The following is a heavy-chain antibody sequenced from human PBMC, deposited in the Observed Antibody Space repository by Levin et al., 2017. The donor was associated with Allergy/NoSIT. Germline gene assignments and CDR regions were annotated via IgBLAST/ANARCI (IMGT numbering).Heavy chain of an antibody. CDR1: GFSFGDFA. J-gene: IGHJ3*01. CDR3: AKKQGGTTGFSFDV. Sequence: GGSLRLSCAASGFSFGDFAMAWVRQAPGKGLEWVSVITGTGGNTYYGDSVKGQFTVSRDNSKNTLYLELNSLRAEDTAIYFCAKKQGGTTGFSFDVWGQGTMVTVSS. D-gene: IGHD1-14*01. V-gene: IGHV3-23*01. CDR2: ITGTGGNT.